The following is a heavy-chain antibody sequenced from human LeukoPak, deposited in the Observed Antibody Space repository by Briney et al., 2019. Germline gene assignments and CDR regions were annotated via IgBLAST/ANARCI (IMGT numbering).Heavy chain of an antibody. Sequence: PGGSLRLSCAASGFTFSDAWMNWVRRAPGKGLEWVGRIKSKRDFETIDYAAPVKGRFTISRDDSRNTLYLQMNSLKIEDTALYYCMIDVPGGSYPFDYWGQGTLVTVSS. V-gene: IGHV3-15*01. J-gene: IGHJ4*02. CDR3: MIDVPGGSYPFDY. CDR1: GFTFSDAW. D-gene: IGHD1-26*01. CDR2: IKSKRDFETI.